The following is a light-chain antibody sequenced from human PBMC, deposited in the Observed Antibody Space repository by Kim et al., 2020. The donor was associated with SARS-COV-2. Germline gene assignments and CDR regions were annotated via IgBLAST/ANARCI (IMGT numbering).Light chain of an antibody. CDR2: EAS. J-gene: IGKJ2*01. Sequence: DIQMTQSPSTLSASVGDTVTITCRASQSISTWLAWYQQKPGKAPKLLIHEASTLESGVPSRFSGSGSGTEFILTISSLQPDDFATYYCHQYNSYYNTFGQGTKLEI. CDR1: QSISTW. CDR3: HQYNSYYNT. V-gene: IGKV1-5*03.